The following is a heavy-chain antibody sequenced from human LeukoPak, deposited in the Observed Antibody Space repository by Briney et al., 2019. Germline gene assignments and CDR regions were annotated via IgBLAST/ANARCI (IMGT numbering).Heavy chain of an antibody. D-gene: IGHD2-2*01. J-gene: IGHJ4*02. CDR1: GYTFTSYD. CDR3: ARGDVVVPAAQQFDY. Sequence: GASVKVSCKASGYTFTSYDINWVRQATGQGLEWMGWMTPNSGNTGYAQKFQGRVTITRNTSISTAYMELSSLRSEDTAVYYCARGDVVVPAAQQFDYWGQGTLVTVSS. CDR2: MTPNSGNT. V-gene: IGHV1-8*03.